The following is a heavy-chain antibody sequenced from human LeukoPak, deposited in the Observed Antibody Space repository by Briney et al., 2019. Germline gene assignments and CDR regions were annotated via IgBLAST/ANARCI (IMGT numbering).Heavy chain of an antibody. D-gene: IGHD5-12*01. CDR1: GFTFDDYA. Sequence: GGSLRLSCAASGFTFDDYAMHWVRHAPGKGLEWVSGISWNSGSIGYADSVKGRFTISRDNAKNSLYLQMNSLRAEDTALYYCAKEKIPPNRWLRFAAFDIWGQGTMVTVSS. J-gene: IGHJ3*02. CDR3: AKEKIPPNRWLRFAAFDI. CDR2: ISWNSGSI. V-gene: IGHV3-9*01.